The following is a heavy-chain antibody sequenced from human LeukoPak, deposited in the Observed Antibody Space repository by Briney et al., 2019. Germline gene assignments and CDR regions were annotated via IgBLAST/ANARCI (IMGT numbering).Heavy chain of an antibody. Sequence: GGSLRLSCAASGFTFSSYAMTWVRQAPGRGLQWVSALSGSGISTYYADSVKGRFTISRDNSKNTLYLQMNSLRTDDTAVYYCAKRRSTVTSAWDAFDIWGQGTMVTVSS. V-gene: IGHV3-23*01. CDR1: GFTFSSYA. CDR3: AKRRSTVTSAWDAFDI. J-gene: IGHJ3*02. CDR2: LSGSGIST. D-gene: IGHD4-17*01.